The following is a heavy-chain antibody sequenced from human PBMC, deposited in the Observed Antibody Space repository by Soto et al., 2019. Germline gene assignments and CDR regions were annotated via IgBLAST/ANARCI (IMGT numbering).Heavy chain of an antibody. CDR2: VSYRGSS. J-gene: IGHJ4*02. CDR1: GGSFTDSSYN. Sequence: SETLSLGCTVSGGSFTDSSYNWDWLRQAPGRGLEWIGSVSYRGSSYSKSSVESRFTISVDASKNRFSLSFNSVTASDTGVCFCVSHRASVPPRDYFYYWGPRALVTV. V-gene: IGHV4-39*01. CDR3: VSHRASVPPRDYFYY.